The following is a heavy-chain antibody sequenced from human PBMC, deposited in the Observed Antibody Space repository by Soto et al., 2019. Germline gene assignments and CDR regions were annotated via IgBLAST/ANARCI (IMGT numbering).Heavy chain of an antibody. Sequence: PGGSLRLSCAASGLMFSTYGMHWVRQAPGRGLEWVALISYDATYKYYADSVKGRFTISRDNSKNTLSLQMNSLRAEDTAVYYCARESLRSGSYFAWYFDLWGRGTLVTVSS. CDR1: GLMFSTYG. J-gene: IGHJ2*01. V-gene: IGHV3-30*03. CDR2: ISYDATYK. CDR3: ARESLRSGSYFAWYFDL. D-gene: IGHD3-10*02.